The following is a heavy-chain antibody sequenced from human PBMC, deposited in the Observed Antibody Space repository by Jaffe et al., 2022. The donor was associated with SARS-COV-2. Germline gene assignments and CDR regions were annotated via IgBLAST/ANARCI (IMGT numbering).Heavy chain of an antibody. CDR1: GGSISSSSYY. V-gene: IGHV4-39*01. D-gene: IGHD5-12*01. J-gene: IGHJ4*02. CDR3: ARHSRQDIVATKD. CDR2: IYYSGST. Sequence: QLQLQESGPGLVKPSETLSLTCTVSGGSISSSSYYWGWIRQPPGKGLEWIGSIYYSGSTYYNPSLKSRVTISVDTSKNQFSLKLSSVTAADTAVYYCARHSRQDIVATKDWGQGTLVTVSS.